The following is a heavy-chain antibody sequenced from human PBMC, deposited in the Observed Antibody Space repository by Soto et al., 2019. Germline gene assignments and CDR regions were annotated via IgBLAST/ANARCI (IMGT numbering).Heavy chain of an antibody. V-gene: IGHV4-59*01. CDR2: IYYTGST. Sequence: PSETLSLTCTVSSGSISTYYWSWIRQPPGKGLEWIGYIYYTGSTNYNPSLKTRVAISMDTSKNQVVLTMTNMDPVDTATYYCAHYHNWNYEFFDYWGQGTLVTVSS. D-gene: IGHD1-7*01. CDR3: AHYHNWNYEFFDY. CDR1: SGSISTYY. J-gene: IGHJ4*02.